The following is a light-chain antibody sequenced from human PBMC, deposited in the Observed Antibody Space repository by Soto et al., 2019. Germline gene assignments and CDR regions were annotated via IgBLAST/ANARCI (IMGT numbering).Light chain of an antibody. CDR3: QQRSNWPRT. Sequence: EIVMTQSPAALSVSPGGRATLSCRASQSISATLAWYQQKPGQAPRLLIHGASTRATGFPARFSGSGSGTDFTLTISSLQSEDFAVYYCQQRSNWPRTFGQGTKVDIK. V-gene: IGKV3-15*01. J-gene: IGKJ1*01. CDR2: GAS. CDR1: QSISAT.